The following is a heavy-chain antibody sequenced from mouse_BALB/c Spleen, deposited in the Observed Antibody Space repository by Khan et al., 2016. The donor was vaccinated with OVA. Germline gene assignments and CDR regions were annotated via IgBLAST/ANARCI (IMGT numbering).Heavy chain of an antibody. V-gene: IGHV5-9-3*01. D-gene: IGHD2-1*01. CDR2: INSDGDYT. Sequence: EVKLLESGGGLVKPGGSLKLSCAASGFTFSTFAMPWVRQTPEKRLEWVATINSDGDYTYYPDNVTGRFTISRDNAKNTLYLQINSLRSEDTAMYYCARSPYGNFAYWGQGTLVTVSA. J-gene: IGHJ3*01. CDR1: GFTFSTFA. CDR3: ARSPYGNFAY.